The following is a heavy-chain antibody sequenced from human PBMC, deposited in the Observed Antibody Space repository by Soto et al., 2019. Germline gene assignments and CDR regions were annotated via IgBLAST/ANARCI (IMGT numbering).Heavy chain of an antibody. CDR1: GFTFSTYA. CDR2: ISYDGSNK. CDR3: ARDLFEAARRGEYAFDI. V-gene: IGHV3-30*04. Sequence: QVQLVESGGGVVQPGRSLRLSCAASGFTFSTYAMHWVRQAPGKGLEWVAVISYDGSNKHYADSVKGRFTISRDNSKNTLYLQMNSLRAEDTAVYYCARDLFEAARRGEYAFDIWGQGTMVTVSS. D-gene: IGHD3-16*01. J-gene: IGHJ3*02.